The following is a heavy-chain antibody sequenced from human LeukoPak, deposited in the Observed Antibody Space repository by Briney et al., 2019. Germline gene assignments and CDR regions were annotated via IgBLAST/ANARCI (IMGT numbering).Heavy chain of an antibody. CDR3: ARGLSGTTRGDDY. D-gene: IGHD1-7*01. Sequence: SETLSLTCAVYGGSFSGYYWSWIRQPPGKGLEWIEEINHSGSTNYNPSLKSRVTISVDTSKNQFSLKLSSVTAADTAVYYCARGLSGTTRGDDYWGQGTLVTVSS. V-gene: IGHV4-34*01. CDR1: GGSFSGYY. CDR2: INHSGST. J-gene: IGHJ4*02.